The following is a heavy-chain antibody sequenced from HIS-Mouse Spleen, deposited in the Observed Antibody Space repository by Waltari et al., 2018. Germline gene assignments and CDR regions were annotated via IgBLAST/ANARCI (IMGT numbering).Heavy chain of an antibody. CDR1: GFTFGSYG. J-gene: IGHJ4*02. Sequence: QVQRVESGGGVVQPGRSLRRSCAACGFTFGSYGMHWVRQAPGKGLEWVAVISYDGSNKYYADSVKGRFTISRDNSKNTLYLQMNSLRAEDTAVYYCAKDKHHAFDYWGQGTLVTVSS. V-gene: IGHV3-30*18. CDR2: ISYDGSNK. CDR3: AKDKHHAFDY.